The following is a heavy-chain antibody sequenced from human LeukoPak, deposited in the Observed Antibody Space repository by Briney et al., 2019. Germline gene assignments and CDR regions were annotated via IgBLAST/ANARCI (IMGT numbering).Heavy chain of an antibody. CDR1: GYSFTNYW. CDR2: IYPGDSDT. J-gene: IGHJ4*02. V-gene: IGHV5-51*01. D-gene: IGHD1-26*01. Sequence: GESLKISRKGSGYSFTNYWIGWVRQMPGIGLEWLGIIYPGDSDTRYSPSFQGQVTISADKSISTAYLQWSSLKASDTAMYYCARQNIGGTSASDYWGQGTLVTVSS. CDR3: ARQNIGGTSASDY.